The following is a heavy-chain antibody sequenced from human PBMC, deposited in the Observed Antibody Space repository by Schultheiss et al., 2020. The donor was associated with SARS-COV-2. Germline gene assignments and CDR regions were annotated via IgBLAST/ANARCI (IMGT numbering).Heavy chain of an antibody. CDR2: ISYDGSNK. Sequence: GGSLRLSCAASGFTFSDYYMSWIRQAPGKGLEWVAVISYDGSNKYYADSVKGRFTISRDNSKNTLYLQMNSLRAEDTAVYYCAPYSSSSFVDYWGQGTLVTVSS. V-gene: IGHV3-30-3*01. CDR3: APYSSSSFVDY. CDR1: GFTFSDYY. J-gene: IGHJ4*02. D-gene: IGHD6-6*01.